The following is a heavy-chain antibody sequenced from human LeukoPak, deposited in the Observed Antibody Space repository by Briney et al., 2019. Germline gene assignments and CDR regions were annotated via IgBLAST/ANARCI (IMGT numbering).Heavy chain of an antibody. J-gene: IGHJ4*02. CDR2: ISGGGGST. V-gene: IGHV3-23*01. D-gene: IGHD6-13*01. Sequence: GGSLRLSCAASGFTFSSYAMSWVRQAPGKGLEWVSGISGGGGSTYYPDSVKGRLTISRDNSKSTLYLQMNSLRVDDTAVYYCAKGDIAAAGTASDYWGQATLVTVSS. CDR3: AKGDIAAAGTASDY. CDR1: GFTFSSYA.